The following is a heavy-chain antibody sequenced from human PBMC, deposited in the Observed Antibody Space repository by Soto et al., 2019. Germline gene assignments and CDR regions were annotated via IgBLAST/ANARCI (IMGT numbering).Heavy chain of an antibody. CDR3: ATLPTVTTALGQFLY. CDR2: ISYDGSNK. CDR1: GFTFSSYG. J-gene: IGHJ4*02. D-gene: IGHD4-17*01. Sequence: QVQLVESGGGVVQPGRSLRLSCAASGFTFSSYGMHWVRQAPGKGLEWVAVISYDGSNKYYADSVKGRFTISRDNSKNTLYLQMNSLRAEDTAVYYCATLPTVTTALGQFLYWGQGTLVTVSS. V-gene: IGHV3-30*03.